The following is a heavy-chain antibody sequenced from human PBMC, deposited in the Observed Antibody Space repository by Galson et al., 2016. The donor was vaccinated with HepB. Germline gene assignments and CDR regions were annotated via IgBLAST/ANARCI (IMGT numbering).Heavy chain of an antibody. CDR1: GYTLIGLS. CDR2: FDPEDGEA. CDR3: VTDNPFRTARRGEGPYGMDV. V-gene: IGHV1-24*01. J-gene: IGHJ6*04. D-gene: IGHD6-6*01. Sequence: SVKVSCKVSGYTLIGLSMHWVRQAPGKGLEWMGGFDPEDGEAKYAQKFQDRVTLTEDTSTDTGYMELRSVRSDDTAVYYCVTDNPFRTARRGEGPYGMDVWGEGTTVSCSS.